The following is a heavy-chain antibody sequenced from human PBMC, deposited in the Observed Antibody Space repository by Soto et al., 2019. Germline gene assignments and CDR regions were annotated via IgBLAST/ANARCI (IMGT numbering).Heavy chain of an antibody. CDR3: AQSPPRIAAAGDNWFDP. CDR2: ISRSGSTI. D-gene: IGHD6-13*01. V-gene: IGHV3-11*01. J-gene: IGHJ5*02. Sequence: VQLVESGGGLVKPGGSLRLSCAASGFTFSDYYMSWIRQAPGKGLEWVSYISRSGSTIYYADYVKGRFTISTDNAKTSLYLQMHSLRADDTAVYYCAQSPPRIAAAGDNWFDPWGQGRLVTVSS. CDR1: GFTFSDYY.